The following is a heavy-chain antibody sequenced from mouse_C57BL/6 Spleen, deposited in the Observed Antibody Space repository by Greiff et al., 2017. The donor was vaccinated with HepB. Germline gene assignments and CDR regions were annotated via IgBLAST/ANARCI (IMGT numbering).Heavy chain of an antibody. CDR1: GYTFTDYY. D-gene: IGHD1-1*01. V-gene: IGHV1-19*01. J-gene: IGHJ2*01. Sequence: EVQLQQSGPVLVKPGASVKMSCKASGYTFTDYYMNWVKQSHGKSLEWIGVINPYNGGTSYNQKFKGKATLTVDKSSSTAYMELNSLTSEDSAVYYCARSELYYGSSVDYWGQGTTLTVSS. CDR3: ARSELYYGSSVDY. CDR2: INPYNGGT.